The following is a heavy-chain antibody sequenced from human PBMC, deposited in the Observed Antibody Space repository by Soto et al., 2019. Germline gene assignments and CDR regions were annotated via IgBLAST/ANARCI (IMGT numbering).Heavy chain of an antibody. Sequence: ASVKVSCKASEYTFTSYAMHWVRQAPGQSLEWMGWIDAGNGNTKYSQKFQGRVTITRDTSASTAYMELSSLRSEDTAVYYCARELQGLYYFDYWGLGTLVTVSS. CDR3: ARELQGLYYFDY. J-gene: IGHJ4*02. CDR1: EYTFTSYA. V-gene: IGHV1-3*01. D-gene: IGHD4-4*01. CDR2: IDAGNGNT.